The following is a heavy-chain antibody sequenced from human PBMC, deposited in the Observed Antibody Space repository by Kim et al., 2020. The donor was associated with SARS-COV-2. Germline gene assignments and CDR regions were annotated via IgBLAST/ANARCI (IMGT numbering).Heavy chain of an antibody. CDR2: NT. J-gene: IGHJ4*02. D-gene: IGHD3-3*01. CDR3: AAEMSGPFDY. V-gene: IGHV1-58*01. Sequence: NTNDAQKFQERVTITRDMSTSTAYMELSSLRSEDTAVYYCAAEMSGPFDYWGQGTLVTVSS.